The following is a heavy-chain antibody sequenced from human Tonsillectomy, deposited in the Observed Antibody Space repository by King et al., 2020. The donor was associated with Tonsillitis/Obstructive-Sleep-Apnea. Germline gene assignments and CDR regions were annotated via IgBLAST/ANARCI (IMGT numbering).Heavy chain of an antibody. J-gene: IGHJ4*02. Sequence: VQLVESGGGLVNPGGSLRLSCAASGFTFSSAWMSWVRQAPGKGLEWVGRIKSKTDGGTTDYAAPVKGRFPISRDDSKNPLYLQMNSLKTEDTAVYYCTTEWGRYSTSWYYFDYWGQGTLVTVSS. CDR3: TTEWGRYSTSWYYFDY. V-gene: IGHV3-15*01. CDR2: IKSKTDGGTT. CDR1: GFTFSSAW. D-gene: IGHD6-13*01.